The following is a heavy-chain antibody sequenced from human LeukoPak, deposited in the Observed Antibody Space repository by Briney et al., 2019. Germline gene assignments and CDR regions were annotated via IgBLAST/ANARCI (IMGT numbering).Heavy chain of an antibody. CDR2: ISSSSTYI. V-gene: IGHV3-21*01. CDR1: GFTFSTYS. Sequence: GGSLRLSCAASGFTFSTYSMNWVRQAPGKGLEWVSSISSSSTYIYYADSVKGRFTISRDNAKNSLYLQMNSLRAEDTAVYYCARDPNSGSYGAYYYYMDVWGKGTTVTISS. J-gene: IGHJ6*03. CDR3: ARDPNSGSYGAYYYYMDV. D-gene: IGHD1-26*01.